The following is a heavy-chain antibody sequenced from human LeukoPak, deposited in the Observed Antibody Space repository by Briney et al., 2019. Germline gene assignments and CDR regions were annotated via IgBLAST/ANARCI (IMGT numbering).Heavy chain of an antibody. J-gene: IGHJ4*02. CDR2: IIPILGIA. CDR3: ARGYCSGGSCYYPLDY. D-gene: IGHD2-15*01. CDR1: GGTFSSYA. V-gene: IGHV1-69*04. Sequence: SVKVSCKASGGTFSSYAISWVRQAPGQGLEWMGRIIPILGIANYAQKFQGRVTITADKSTSTAYMELSSLRSEDTAVYYCARGYCSGGSCYYPLDYWGQGTLVTVSS.